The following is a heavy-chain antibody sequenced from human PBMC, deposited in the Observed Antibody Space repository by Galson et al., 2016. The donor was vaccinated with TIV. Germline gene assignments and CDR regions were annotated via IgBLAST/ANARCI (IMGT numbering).Heavy chain of an antibody. D-gene: IGHD1-14*01. CDR2: IYPDGAT. Sequence: SLRLSCAASGFTVQRSFMSWVRQAPGKGLEWVSIIYPDGATFYAESMKGRFGISRGTSQNTLSLQMNSLRAEDTALYYCVRAETPNNADDWGPGTLVTVSS. J-gene: IGHJ4*02. CDR3: VRAETPNNADD. V-gene: IGHV3-53*01. CDR1: GFTVQRSF.